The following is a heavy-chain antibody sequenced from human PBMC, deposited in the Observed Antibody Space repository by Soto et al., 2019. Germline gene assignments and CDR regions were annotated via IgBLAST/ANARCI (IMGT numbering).Heavy chain of an antibody. CDR2: IYYSGST. CDR1: GGSMSSYY. J-gene: IGHJ6*02. Sequence: QVQLQESGPGLVKPSETLSLTCTVSGGSMSSYYWSWIRQPPGKGLEWIGYIYYSGSTNYNPSLKSLVTMPVDTTKNQSSLTLSSVTAADAAVYYCARRGYGPGFPCSYVMDVWGQGTTVTVSS. D-gene: IGHD3-10*01. CDR3: ARRGYGPGFPCSYVMDV. V-gene: IGHV4-59*01.